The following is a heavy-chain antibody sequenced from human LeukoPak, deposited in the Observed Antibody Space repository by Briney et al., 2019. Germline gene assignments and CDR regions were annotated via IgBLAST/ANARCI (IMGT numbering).Heavy chain of an antibody. Sequence: MPAETLSLICTVSGGSITSYYWTWIRQPPGKGLEWIGYMYHSGTTSNNPSLKSRVTISVDTSKNQFSLKLRSVTAADTAVYYCARGVGWGATIFDYWGQGALVTVSA. CDR2: MYHSGTT. D-gene: IGHD1-26*01. CDR1: GGSITSYY. J-gene: IGHJ4*02. CDR3: ARGVGWGATIFDY. V-gene: IGHV4-59*01.